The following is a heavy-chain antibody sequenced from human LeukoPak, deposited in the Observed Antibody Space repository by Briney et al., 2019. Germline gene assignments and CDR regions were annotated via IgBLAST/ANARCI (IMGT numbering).Heavy chain of an antibody. V-gene: IGHV3-23*01. CDR2: ISGSGGST. D-gene: IGHD1-26*01. CDR1: GFTFSSYA. CDR3: AKDEKSLVGAIYYFDY. Sequence: GGSLRLYCAASGFTFSSYAMSWVRQAPGKGLEWVSAISGSGGSTYYADSVKGRFTISRDNSKNTLYLQMNSLRAEDTAVYYCAKDEKSLVGAIYYFDYWGQGTLVTVSS. J-gene: IGHJ4*02.